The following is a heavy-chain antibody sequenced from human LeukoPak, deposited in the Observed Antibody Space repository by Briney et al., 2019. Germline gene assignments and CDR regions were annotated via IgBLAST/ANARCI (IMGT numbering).Heavy chain of an antibody. D-gene: IGHD2-2*01. Sequence: PGGSLRLSCAASGFTFSSFSMNWVRRAPGKGLEWVSSISHISNYIYYADSVKGRFTISRDNAKSSLYLQMNGLRAEDTAVYYCARCVGSSTSCYDFWGQGTLVTVSS. CDR2: ISHISNYI. J-gene: IGHJ4*02. CDR1: GFTFSSFS. V-gene: IGHV3-21*01. CDR3: ARCVGSSTSCYDF.